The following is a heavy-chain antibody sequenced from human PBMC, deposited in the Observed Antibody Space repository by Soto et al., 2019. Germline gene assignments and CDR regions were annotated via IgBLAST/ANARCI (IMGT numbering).Heavy chain of an antibody. J-gene: IGHJ2*01. D-gene: IGHD6-13*01. Sequence: EVQLVESGGGLVQPGGSLRLSCAASGFTFSSYSMNWVRQAPGKGLEWVSYISSSSGPIYYADSVKGRFTISRDNAKNSLYLQMNSLRAEDTAVYYCARPGIAAAGPNWYFDLWGRGTLVTVSS. V-gene: IGHV3-48*01. CDR3: ARPGIAAAGPNWYFDL. CDR2: ISSSSGPI. CDR1: GFTFSSYS.